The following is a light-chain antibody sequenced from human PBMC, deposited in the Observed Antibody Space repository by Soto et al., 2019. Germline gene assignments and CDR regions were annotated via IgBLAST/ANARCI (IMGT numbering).Light chain of an antibody. J-gene: IGKJ5*01. CDR1: QSVSSY. CDR3: QQRSNWPLMYT. Sequence: DIVLTQSPGTLSLSPGERATLSCMASQSVSSYLAWYQQKPGQAPRLLIYDASNRATGIPARFSGSGSGTDFTLTISSLEPEDFAVYYCQQRSNWPLMYTFGQGTRLEIK. CDR2: DAS. V-gene: IGKV3-11*01.